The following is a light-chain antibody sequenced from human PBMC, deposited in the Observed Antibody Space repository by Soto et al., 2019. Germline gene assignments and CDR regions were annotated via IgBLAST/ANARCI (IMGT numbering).Light chain of an antibody. CDR1: QSVLYSSNNKNY. Sequence: DIVMTQSPDSLAVSLGERATINCKSSQSVLYSSNNKNYLAWYQHKPGQPPKLLIYWPSIRESGVPDRFSGSGSATEFSLTISSLQAGDVAVYYCQQYYITPPTFGQGTKVEIK. V-gene: IGKV4-1*01. CDR3: QQYYITPPT. J-gene: IGKJ1*01. CDR2: WPS.